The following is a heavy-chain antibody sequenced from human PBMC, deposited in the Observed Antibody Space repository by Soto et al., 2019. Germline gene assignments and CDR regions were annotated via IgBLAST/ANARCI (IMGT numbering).Heavy chain of an antibody. D-gene: IGHD3-3*01. Sequence: QVQLVQSGAEVKKPGSSVKVSCKASGGTFSSYAISWVRQAPGQGLEWMGGIIPIFGTANYAQKFQGRVTITADEYTSTAYMELSSLRSEDTAVYYCARHYDFWSGYFQRNRFWFDPWGQGTLVTVSS. V-gene: IGHV1-69*01. CDR3: ARHYDFWSGYFQRNRFWFDP. CDR2: IIPIFGTA. J-gene: IGHJ5*02. CDR1: GGTFSSYA.